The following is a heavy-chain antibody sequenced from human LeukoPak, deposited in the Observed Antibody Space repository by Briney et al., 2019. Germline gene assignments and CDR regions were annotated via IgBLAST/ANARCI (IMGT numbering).Heavy chain of an antibody. CDR3: VRHISANTGYFDS. CDR1: RGSISSYY. J-gene: IGHJ4*02. Sequence: PSETLSLTCTVSRGSISSYYWSWIRQPPGQGLEWIGYIYYSGSTDYNPSLKSRVNISVDTSKNQFSLKLSSVTAADTALYYCVRHISANTGYFDSCGQGTLVTVSS. V-gene: IGHV4-59*08. CDR2: IYYSGST.